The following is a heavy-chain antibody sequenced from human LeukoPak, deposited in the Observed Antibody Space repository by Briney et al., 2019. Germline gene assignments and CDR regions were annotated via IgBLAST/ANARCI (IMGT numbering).Heavy chain of an antibody. V-gene: IGHV4-4*07. D-gene: IGHD3-10*01. J-gene: IGHJ4*02. CDR2: IHASGTT. CDR1: GGSISSYF. CDR3: ARDGADVYGRAFDY. Sequence: SETLSLTCNVSGGSISSYFWTWIRQPAGKGLEWIGRIHASGTTNYNSSLKSRVSMSVDTSKNQFSLKLTSVTAADTAVYFCARDGADVYGRAFDYWGQGTLVSVSS.